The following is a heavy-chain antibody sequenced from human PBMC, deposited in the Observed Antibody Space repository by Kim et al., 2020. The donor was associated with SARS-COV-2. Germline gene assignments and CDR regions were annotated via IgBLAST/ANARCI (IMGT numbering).Heavy chain of an antibody. D-gene: IGHD3-10*01. CDR2: ISYDGSNK. J-gene: IGHJ4*02. Sequence: GGSLRLSCAASGFTFSSYGMHWVRQAPGKGLEWVAVISYDGSNKYYADSVKGRFTISRDNSKNTLYLQMNSLRAEDTAVYYCAKDKIDYGSGSYFDYWGQGTLVTVSS. V-gene: IGHV3-30*18. CDR3: AKDKIDYGSGSYFDY. CDR1: GFTFSSYG.